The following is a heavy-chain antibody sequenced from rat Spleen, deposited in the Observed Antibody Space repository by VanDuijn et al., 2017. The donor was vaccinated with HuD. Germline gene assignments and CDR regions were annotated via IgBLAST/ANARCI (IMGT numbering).Heavy chain of an antibody. Sequence: EVQLVESGGDLVQPGRSLKLSCTASGFTFSDYNMAWVRQAPEKGLEWVAVIIYDGSITYYRDSVKGRFTISRDNAKSTLHLQMDSLRSEDTATYYWARHAYRYNSNWFAYWGQGTLVTVTS. D-gene: IGHD1-5*01. J-gene: IGHJ3*01. V-gene: IGHV5-7*01. CDR2: IIYDGSIT. CDR1: GFTFSDYN. CDR3: ARHAYRYNSNWFAY.